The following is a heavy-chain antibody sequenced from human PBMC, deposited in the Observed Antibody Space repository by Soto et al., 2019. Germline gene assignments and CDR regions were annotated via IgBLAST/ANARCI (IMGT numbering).Heavy chain of an antibody. CDR1: GFSFVNYA. CDR3: AKATTNGGWFNPFDS. J-gene: IGHJ4*02. D-gene: IGHD6-19*01. CDR2: LSGSGTST. Sequence: PGGSLRLSCVASGFSFVNYAMNWVRQAPGKGLEWVSGLSGSGTSTYYADSVKGRFTISRDNSRDTLFLQMNSLTADDTAVYYCAKATTNGGWFNPFDSWGQGALVTVSS. V-gene: IGHV3-23*01.